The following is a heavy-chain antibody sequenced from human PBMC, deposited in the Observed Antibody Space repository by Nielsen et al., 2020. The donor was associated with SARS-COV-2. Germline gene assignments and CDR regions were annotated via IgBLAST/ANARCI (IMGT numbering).Heavy chain of an antibody. CDR3: AIAVAGPWDYYYYGMDV. J-gene: IGHJ6*02. D-gene: IGHD6-19*01. CDR1: GGSVSSGSYY. V-gene: IGHV4-61*01. Sequence: GSLRLSCTVSGGSVSSGSYYWSWIRQPPGKGLEWIGYIYYSGSTNYNPSLKSRVTISVDTSKNQFSLKLSSVTAADTAVYYCAIAVAGPWDYYYYGMDVWGQGTTVTVSS. CDR2: IYYSGST.